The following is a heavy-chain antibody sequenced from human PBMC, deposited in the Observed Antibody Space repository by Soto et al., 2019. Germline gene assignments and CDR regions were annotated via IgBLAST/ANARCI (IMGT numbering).Heavy chain of an antibody. CDR2: ISGSGGST. CDR1: GFTFSSYA. CDR3: ASRGSGSDYDY. V-gene: IGHV3-23*01. Sequence: EVQLLESGGGLVQPGGSLRLSCAASGFTFSSYAMRWVRQAPVKGLEWVSAISGSGGSTYYADSVKGRFTISRDNSKNTLYLQMNSLSAEDTAVYYCASRGSGSDYDYWGQGTLVTVSS. J-gene: IGHJ4*02. D-gene: IGHD1-26*01.